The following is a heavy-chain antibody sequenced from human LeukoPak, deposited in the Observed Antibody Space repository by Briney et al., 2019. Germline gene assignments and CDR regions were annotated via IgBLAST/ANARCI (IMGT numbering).Heavy chain of an antibody. J-gene: IGHJ5*02. Sequence: GGSLRLSCTASGFTFSSYWMSWVRQAPGEGLEWVANINQDASEKYYVDSVKGRFTISRDNAKNSLYLQMNSLSAEDTAVYYCARGRRVPAAMGNWFDPWGQGTLVTVSS. CDR2: INQDASEK. D-gene: IGHD2-2*01. V-gene: IGHV3-7*01. CDR1: GFTFSSYW. CDR3: ARGRRVPAAMGNWFDP.